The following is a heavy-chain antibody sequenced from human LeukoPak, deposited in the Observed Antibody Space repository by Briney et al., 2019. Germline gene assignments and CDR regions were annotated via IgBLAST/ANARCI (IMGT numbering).Heavy chain of an antibody. D-gene: IGHD3-10*01. V-gene: IGHV3-21*01. Sequence: GGSLRLSCAASGFTFSSYSMNWVRQAPGKGLEWVSSISSSSSYIYYADSVKGRFTISRDNAKNSLYLQMNCLRAEDTAVYYCARLLWFGELVNWFDPWGQGTLVTVSS. CDR1: GFTFSSYS. CDR2: ISSSSSYI. CDR3: ARLLWFGELVNWFDP. J-gene: IGHJ5*02.